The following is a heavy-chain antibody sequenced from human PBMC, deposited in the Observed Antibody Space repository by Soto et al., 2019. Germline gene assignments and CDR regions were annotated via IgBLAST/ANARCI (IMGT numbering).Heavy chain of an antibody. CDR2: MNPNSGNT. J-gene: IGHJ4*02. Sequence: QVQLVQSGAEVKKPGASVKVSCKASGYTFTSYDINWLRQATGQGLAWMGWMNPNSGNTGYAQKFQGRVTMTRNTSISTAYRELSSLRSEDTAVYYGARGSDYGDYRFGYWGQGSLGTVSS. CDR3: ARGSDYGDYRFGY. D-gene: IGHD4-17*01. CDR1: GYTFTSYD. V-gene: IGHV1-8*01.